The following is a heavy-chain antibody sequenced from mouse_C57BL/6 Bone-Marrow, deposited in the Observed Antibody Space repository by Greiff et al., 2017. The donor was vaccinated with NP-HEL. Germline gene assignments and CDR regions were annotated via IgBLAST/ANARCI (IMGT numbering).Heavy chain of an antibody. J-gene: IGHJ4*01. CDR1: GFNIKDDY. CDR3: TTYYYSDAMDY. V-gene: IGHV14-4*01. CDR2: IDPENGDT. D-gene: IGHD1-1*02. Sequence: VQLKESGAELVRPGASVKLSCTASGFNIKDDYMHWVKQRPEQGLEWIGWIDPENGDTEYASKFQGKATITADTSSNTAYLQLSSLTSEDTAVYYCTTYYYSDAMDYGGRGTSVTVSS.